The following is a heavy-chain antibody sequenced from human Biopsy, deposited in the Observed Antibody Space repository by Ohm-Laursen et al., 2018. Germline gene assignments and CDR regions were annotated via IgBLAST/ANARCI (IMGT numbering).Heavy chain of an antibody. CDR2: IIPVFGLT. J-gene: IGHJ3*02. D-gene: IGHD1-7*01. V-gene: IGHV1-69*04. Sequence: GSSVKVSCKASGGTFGGSPITWLRQAPGQGLEWIGRIIPVFGLTTYAPRFQGRVTVTADTSTNTVYMDLSSLRPEDTAVYYCAKDQLHTTSSVGAAFEIWGPGTLVTVS. CDR3: AKDQLHTTSSVGAAFEI. CDR1: GGTFGGSP.